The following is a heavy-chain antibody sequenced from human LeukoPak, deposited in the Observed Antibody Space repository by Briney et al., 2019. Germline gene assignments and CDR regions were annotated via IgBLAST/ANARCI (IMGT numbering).Heavy chain of an antibody. D-gene: IGHD6-19*01. CDR3: ARHITVSYDAFDL. CDR2: IYYNGST. J-gene: IGHJ3*01. Sequence: PSETLSLTCTVSGGSISSYYWSWIRQPPGKGLEWIGYIYYNGSTNYNPSLKSRVTISVDTSKNQFSLKLTSVTAADTAVYYCARHITVSYDAFDLWGRGTMVTVSS. V-gene: IGHV4-59*08. CDR1: GGSISSYY.